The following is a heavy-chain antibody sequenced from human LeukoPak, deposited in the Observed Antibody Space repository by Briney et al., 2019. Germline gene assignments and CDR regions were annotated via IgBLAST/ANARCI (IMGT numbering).Heavy chain of an antibody. CDR1: GFTFSSYA. CDR3: ARVARGSSGLNY. V-gene: IGHV3-30*04. Sequence: GGSLRLSCAASGFTFSSYAMHWVRQAPGKGLEWVAVISYDGSNKYYADSVKGRFTISRDNSKNTLYLQMNSLRAEDTAVYYCARVARGSSGLNYWGQGTLVTVSS. D-gene: IGHD3-22*01. CDR2: ISYDGSNK. J-gene: IGHJ4*02.